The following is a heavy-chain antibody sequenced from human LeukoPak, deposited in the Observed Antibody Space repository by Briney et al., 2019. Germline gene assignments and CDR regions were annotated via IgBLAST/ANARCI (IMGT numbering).Heavy chain of an antibody. CDR1: GGTFSSYA. CDR3: ARGLEYYYDTFRDFDI. CDR2: IIPIFGTT. J-gene: IGHJ3*02. D-gene: IGHD3-22*01. Sequence: SVKVSCKASGGTFSSYAITWVRQAPGQGLEWMGRIIPIFGTTNYAQRFQGRVTITADTTTSTAYMHLSSLRSEDTAVYYCARGLEYYYDTFRDFDIRGQGTMVIVSS. V-gene: IGHV1-69*06.